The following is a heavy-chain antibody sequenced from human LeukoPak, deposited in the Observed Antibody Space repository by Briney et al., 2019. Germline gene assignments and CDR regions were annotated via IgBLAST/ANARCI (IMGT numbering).Heavy chain of an antibody. J-gene: IGHJ3*02. Sequence: ASVKVSCKASGYTFTSYYMHWVRQAPGQGLEWMGIINPSGGSTSYAQKFQGRVTMTRDMSTSTVYMELSSLRSEDTAVYYCARRPADMVGAFDIWGQGTVVPVSS. V-gene: IGHV1-46*01. CDR3: ARRPADMVGAFDI. CDR1: GYTFTSYY. CDR2: INPSGGST. D-gene: IGHD2-2*01.